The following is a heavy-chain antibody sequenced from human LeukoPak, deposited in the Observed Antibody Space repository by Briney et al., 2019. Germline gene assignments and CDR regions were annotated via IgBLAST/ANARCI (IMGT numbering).Heavy chain of an antibody. V-gene: IGHV3-23*01. D-gene: IGHD5-12*01. J-gene: IGHJ3*02. CDR1: GFTFSSYA. CDR3: AKDRSVDIVATIGGGGAFDI. Sequence: GGSLRLSCAASGFTFSSYAMSWVRQAPGKGLEWVSAISGSGGSTYYADSVKGRFTISRDNSKNTLYLQMNSLGAEDTAVYYCAKDRSVDIVATIGGGGAFDIWGQGTMVTVSS. CDR2: ISGSGGST.